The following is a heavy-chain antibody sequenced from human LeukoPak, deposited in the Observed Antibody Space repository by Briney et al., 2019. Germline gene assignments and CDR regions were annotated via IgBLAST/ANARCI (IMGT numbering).Heavy chain of an antibody. CDR2: INHSGST. Sequence: SETLSLTCAVYGGSFSGYYWSWIRQPPGKGLEWIGEINHSGSTNYNPSLKSRVTISEDTSKNQFSLKLSSVTAADTAVYYCARGVPRYCSSTSCYVSGFDYWGQGTLVNVSS. CDR1: GGSFSGYY. D-gene: IGHD2-2*01. CDR3: ARGVPRYCSSTSCYVSGFDY. V-gene: IGHV4-34*01. J-gene: IGHJ4*02.